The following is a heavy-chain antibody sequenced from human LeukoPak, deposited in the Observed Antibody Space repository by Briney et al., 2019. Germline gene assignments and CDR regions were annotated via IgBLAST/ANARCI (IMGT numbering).Heavy chain of an antibody. V-gene: IGHV4-59*08. CDR3: ARRGYCSSTSCAFDP. CDR2: INYSGST. CDR1: GGSISSYY. D-gene: IGHD2-2*01. Sequence: SETLSLTCTVSGGSISSYYWNWIRQPPGKGLEWIGYINYSGSTNYNPSLKSRVTISADTSKNQFSLKLSSVTAADTAVYYCARRGYCSSTSCAFDPWGQGTLVTVSS. J-gene: IGHJ5*02.